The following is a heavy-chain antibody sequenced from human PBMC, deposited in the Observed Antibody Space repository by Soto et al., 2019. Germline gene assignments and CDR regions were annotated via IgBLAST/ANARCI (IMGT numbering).Heavy chain of an antibody. J-gene: IGHJ3*02. CDR3: ARDRYYGSIFAFDI. CDR1: GGTFSSYA. CDR2: IIPIFGTA. V-gene: IGHV1-69*13. D-gene: IGHD3-10*01. Sequence: SVKVSCKASGGTFSSYAISWVRQAPGQGLEWMGGIIPIFGTANYAQKFQGRVTITADESTSTAYMELSSLRSEDTAVYYCARDRYYGSIFAFDIWGQGAMVTVSS.